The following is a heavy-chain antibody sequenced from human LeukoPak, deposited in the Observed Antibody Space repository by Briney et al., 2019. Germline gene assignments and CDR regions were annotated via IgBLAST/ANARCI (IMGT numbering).Heavy chain of an antibody. J-gene: IGHJ3*02. Sequence: SETLSLTCTVSGGSISSYYWSWIRQPAGKGLEWIGRIYTGGSTNYNPSLKSRVTMSVDTSKNQFSLKLSSVTAADTAVYYCARDSVDTAMANPAFDIWGQGTTVTVSS. CDR1: GGSISSYY. CDR2: IYTGGST. D-gene: IGHD5-18*01. CDR3: ARDSVDTAMANPAFDI. V-gene: IGHV4-4*07.